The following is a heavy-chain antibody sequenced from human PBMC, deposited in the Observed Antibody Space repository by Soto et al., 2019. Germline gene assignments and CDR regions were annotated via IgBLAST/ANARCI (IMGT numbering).Heavy chain of an antibody. CDR3: ARGLRLWFGEQFGDWFDP. V-gene: IGHV3-74*01. CDR1: GFTFSSYW. CDR2: INSDGSST. Sequence: EVQLVESGEGLVEPGGSLRLSCAASGFTFSSYWMHWVRQAPGKGLAWVSRINSDGSSTSYADSVKGRFTISRDNAKNTLYLQMISLRAEDTAVYYCARGLRLWFGEQFGDWFDPWGQGTLVTVSS. D-gene: IGHD3-10*01. J-gene: IGHJ5*02.